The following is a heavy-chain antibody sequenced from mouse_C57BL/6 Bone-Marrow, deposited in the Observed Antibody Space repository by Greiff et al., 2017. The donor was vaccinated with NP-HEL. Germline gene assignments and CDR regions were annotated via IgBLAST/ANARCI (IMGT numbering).Heavy chain of an antibody. J-gene: IGHJ3*01. CDR1: GFSLTSYG. Sequence: VQLKESGPGLVQPSQSLSITCTVSGFSLTSYGVHWVRQSPGKGLEWLGVIWSGGSTDYNVAFISRLSISKDNSKSQVFFKMNSLQADDTAIYYCARILYDGYYLFAYWGQGTLVTVSA. CDR2: IWSGGST. CDR3: ARILYDGYYLFAY. D-gene: IGHD2-3*01. V-gene: IGHV2-2*01.